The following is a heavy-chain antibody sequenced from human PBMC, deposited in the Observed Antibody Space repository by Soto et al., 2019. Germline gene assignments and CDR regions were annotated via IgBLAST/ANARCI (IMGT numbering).Heavy chain of an antibody. Sequence: QVQLVESGGGVVQPGRSLRLSCAASGFTFSSYGMHWVRQAPGKGLEWVAVISYDGSNKYYADSVKGRFTISRDNSKNTLYLQMNSRRAEDTVVYYCAKDRRKVVVAAPFDYWGQGTLVTVSS. CDR2: ISYDGSNK. CDR1: GFTFSSYG. CDR3: AKDRRKVVVAAPFDY. J-gene: IGHJ4*02. D-gene: IGHD2-15*01. V-gene: IGHV3-30*18.